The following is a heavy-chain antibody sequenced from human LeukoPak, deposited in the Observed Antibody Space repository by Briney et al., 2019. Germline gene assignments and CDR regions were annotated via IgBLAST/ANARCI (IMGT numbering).Heavy chain of an antibody. V-gene: IGHV3-33*01. CDR1: GFNFSSFV. CDR2: IWYDGSNK. Sequence: GGSLRLSCAASGFNFSSFVMHWVRQAPGKGLEWVAVIWYDGSNKYYADSVKGRFTISRDNSKNTLYLQMNSLRAEDTAVYYCARLSSEAWLESLNDAFDIWGQGTMVTVSS. D-gene: IGHD5-18*01. CDR3: ARLSSEAWLESLNDAFDI. J-gene: IGHJ3*02.